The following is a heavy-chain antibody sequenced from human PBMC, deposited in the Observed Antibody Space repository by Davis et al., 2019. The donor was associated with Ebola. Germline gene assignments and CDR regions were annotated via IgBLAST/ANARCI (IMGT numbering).Heavy chain of an antibody. CDR2: INTNTGNP. V-gene: IGHV7-4-1*02. CDR1: GHTFTAYF. J-gene: IGHJ6*02. CDR3: ARGVVVVVAATRGYGMDV. D-gene: IGHD2-15*01. Sequence: AASLTVSCKTSGHTFTAYFIHCVRQAPGPGLEWMGWINTNTGNPTYAQGFTGRFVFSLDTSVSTAYLQISSLKAEDTAVYYCARGVVVVVAATRGYGMDVWGQGTTVTVSS.